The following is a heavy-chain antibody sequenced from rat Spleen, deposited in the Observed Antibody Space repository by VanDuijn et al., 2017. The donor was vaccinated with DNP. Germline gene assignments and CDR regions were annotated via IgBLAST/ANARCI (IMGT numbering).Heavy chain of an antibody. Sequence: EVQLVESGGGLVQPGRSLKLSCAASGFTFSNYDMAWVRQAPTKGLEWVATISYDGSSTYYRDSVKGRFTISRHNAKSTLYLQMDSLRSEDTATYYCTRRFRDTRAMDAWGQGISVTVSS. J-gene: IGHJ4*01. CDR2: ISYDGSST. CDR1: GFTFSNYD. CDR3: TRRFRDTRAMDA. V-gene: IGHV5-29*01. D-gene: IGHD4-3*01.